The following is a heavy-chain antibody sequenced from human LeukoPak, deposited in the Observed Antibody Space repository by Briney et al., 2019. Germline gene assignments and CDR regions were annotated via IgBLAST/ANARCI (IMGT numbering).Heavy chain of an antibody. CDR1: GGSISSSNW. D-gene: IGHD3-10*01. CDR2: IYHSGST. CDR3: ARNLWYYYYYMDV. J-gene: IGHJ6*03. V-gene: IGHV4-4*02. Sequence: SETLSLTCAVSGGSISSSNWWSWVRQPPGKGLEWIGEIYHSGSTNYNPSLKSRVTISVDKSKNQFSLKLSSVTAADTAVYYCARNLWYYYYYMDVWGKGTTVTVSS.